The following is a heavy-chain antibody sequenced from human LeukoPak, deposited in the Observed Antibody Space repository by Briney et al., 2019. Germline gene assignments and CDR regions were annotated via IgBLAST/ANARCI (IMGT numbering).Heavy chain of an antibody. Sequence: PSETLSLTCAVYGGSFSGYYWSWIRQPPGKGLEWIGSIYYSGSTYYNPSLKSRVTISVDTSKNQFSLKLSSVTAADTAVYYCARQKGMIVVVNFDYWGQGTLVTVSS. CDR1: GGSFSGYY. CDR3: ARQKGMIVVVNFDY. CDR2: IYYSGST. J-gene: IGHJ4*02. D-gene: IGHD3-22*01. V-gene: IGHV4-34*01.